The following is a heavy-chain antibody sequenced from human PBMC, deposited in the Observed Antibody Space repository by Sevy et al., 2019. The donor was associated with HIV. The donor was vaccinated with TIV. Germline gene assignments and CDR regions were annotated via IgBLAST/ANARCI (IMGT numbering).Heavy chain of an antibody. J-gene: IGHJ4*02. V-gene: IGHV3-48*02. CDR2: ISRSSSTI. Sequence: GGSLRLSCAASGFTFSSYSMNWVRQAPGKGLEWVSYISRSSSTIYYAASVEGRFTISRDNAKNSLYLQMNSLRDEDTAVYYCARERKMYDSSGYYFHFDYWGQGTLVTVSS. D-gene: IGHD3-22*01. CDR1: GFTFSSYS. CDR3: ARERKMYDSSGYYFHFDY.